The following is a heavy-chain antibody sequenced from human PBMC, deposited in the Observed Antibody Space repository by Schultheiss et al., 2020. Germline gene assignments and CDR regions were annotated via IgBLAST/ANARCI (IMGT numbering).Heavy chain of an antibody. V-gene: IGHV4-39*01. J-gene: IGHJ4*02. Sequence: SETLSLTCTVSGGSISSSSYYWGWIRQPPGKALEWIGSIYYSGSTYYNPSLKSRVTISVDTSKNQFSLKLSSVTAADTAVYYCARRLAFGGVIVTGPYFDYWGQGTLVNVSS. CDR3: ARRLAFGGVIVTGPYFDY. CDR1: GGSISSSSYY. D-gene: IGHD3-16*02. CDR2: IYYSGST.